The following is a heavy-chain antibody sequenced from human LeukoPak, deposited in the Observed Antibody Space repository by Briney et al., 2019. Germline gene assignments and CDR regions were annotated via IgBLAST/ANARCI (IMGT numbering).Heavy chain of an antibody. J-gene: IGHJ3*02. CDR1: GFNFRSYA. D-gene: IGHD3-10*01. Sequence: GTSLRLSCAASGFNFRSYAFHWVRQAPGKGPEWMASITYDGTDTYYADSVQGRSTLSRDSSQNTLYLQMNSLRPADTAVYYCARPGGYAFDMWGQGTVVTVSS. CDR3: ARPGGYAFDM. V-gene: IGHV3-30-3*01. CDR2: ITYDGTDT.